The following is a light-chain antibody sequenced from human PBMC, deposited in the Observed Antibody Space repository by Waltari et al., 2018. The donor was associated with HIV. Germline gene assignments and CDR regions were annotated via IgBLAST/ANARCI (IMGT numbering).Light chain of an antibody. CDR1: QSVNTY. CDR3: QQRSNWPPEIT. CDR2: DAS. V-gene: IGKV3-11*01. J-gene: IGKJ5*01. Sequence: EIVLTPSPATLSLSPGERATISCRASQSVNTYLAWYQQKPGQAPRLLIYDASNRATGIPARFSGSGSGTDFTLTISSLEPEDFAVYYCQQRSNWPPEITFGQGTRLEIK.